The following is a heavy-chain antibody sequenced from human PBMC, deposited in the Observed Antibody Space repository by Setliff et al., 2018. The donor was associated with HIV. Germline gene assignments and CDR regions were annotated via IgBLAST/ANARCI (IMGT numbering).Heavy chain of an antibody. D-gene: IGHD2-15*01. J-gene: IGHJ4*02. CDR2: IRYDGSNK. CDR1: GFIFSSYD. V-gene: IGHV3-30*02. Sequence: GGSLRLSCAASGFIFSSYDMHWVRQAPGKGLEWVAFIRYDGSNKYYVDSVKGRFTISRDNSKNTMYLQMNSLRAEDTAVYYCAKDGQGYCSGGSCYPDYWGQGALVTVSS. CDR3: AKDGQGYCSGGSCYPDY.